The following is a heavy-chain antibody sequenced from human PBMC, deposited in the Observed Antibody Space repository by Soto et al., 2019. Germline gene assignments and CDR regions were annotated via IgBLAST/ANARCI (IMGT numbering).Heavy chain of an antibody. J-gene: IGHJ5*02. Sequence: SETLSLTCTVSGGSVSSGSYYWSWIRQPPGKGLEWIGYIYYSGSTNYNPSLKSRVSISVDTSKNQFSLKLSSVTAADTAVYYCARAINWNLHLNWFDPWGQGTLVTVSS. CDR3: ARAINWNLHLNWFDP. CDR1: GGSVSSGSYY. D-gene: IGHD1-7*01. CDR2: IYYSGST. V-gene: IGHV4-61*01.